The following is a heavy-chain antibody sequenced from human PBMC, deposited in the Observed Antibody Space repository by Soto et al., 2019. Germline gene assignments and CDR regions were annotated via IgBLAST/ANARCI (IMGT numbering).Heavy chain of an antibody. Sequence: GASVKVSCKTSGYTFSSYDIHWVRQATGQGLEWMGWMNPNNGYTDYAQKFQGRVTMTRDTSLSTAYMELSSLTSDDTAAYYCARGRGWRDYWGQGTLVTVSS. CDR2: MNPNNGYT. J-gene: IGHJ4*02. V-gene: IGHV1-8*01. CDR1: GYTFSSYD. D-gene: IGHD6-19*01. CDR3: ARGRGWRDY.